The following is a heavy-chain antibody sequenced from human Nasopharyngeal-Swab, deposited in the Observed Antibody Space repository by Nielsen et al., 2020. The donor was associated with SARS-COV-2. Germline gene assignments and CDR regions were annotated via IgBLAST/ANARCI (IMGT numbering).Heavy chain of an antibody. CDR3: ARDRGYSYGDPLSYFDY. Sequence: RQAPGKGLEWIGSIYYSGSTYYNPSLKSRVTISVDTSKNQFSLKLRSVTAADTAVYYCARDRGYSYGDPLSYFDYWGQGTLVTVSS. V-gene: IGHV4-39*07. CDR2: IYYSGST. D-gene: IGHD5-18*01. J-gene: IGHJ4*02.